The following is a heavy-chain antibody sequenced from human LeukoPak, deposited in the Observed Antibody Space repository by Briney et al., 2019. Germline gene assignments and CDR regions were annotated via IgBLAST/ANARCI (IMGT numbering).Heavy chain of an antibody. D-gene: IGHD3-22*01. J-gene: IGHJ3*02. CDR2: INAYNGNT. V-gene: IGHV1-18*01. Sequence: GASVKVSCKASGYTFTSYGISWVRQAPGQGLEWMGWINAYNGNTNYAQKLQGRVTMTTDTSTSTAYMELRSLRSEDTAVYYCAGVGGDISGYYQDALEIWGQGTIVT. CDR1: GYTFTSYG. CDR3: AGVGGDISGYYQDALEI.